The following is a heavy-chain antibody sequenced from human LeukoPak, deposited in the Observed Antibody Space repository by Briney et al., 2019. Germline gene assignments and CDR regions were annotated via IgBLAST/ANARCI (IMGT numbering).Heavy chain of an antibody. CDR2: IYTSGST. J-gene: IGHJ4*02. D-gene: IGHD3-22*01. CDR1: GGSISSYY. Sequence: SETLSLTCTVSGGSISSYYWSWIRQPAGKGLDWIGRIYTSGSTGYNPSLKSRVTISVDTSKNQFSLKLSSVTAADTAVYYCARTDYYDSSGYIYRGQGTLVTVSS. CDR3: ARTDYYDSSGYIY. V-gene: IGHV4-4*07.